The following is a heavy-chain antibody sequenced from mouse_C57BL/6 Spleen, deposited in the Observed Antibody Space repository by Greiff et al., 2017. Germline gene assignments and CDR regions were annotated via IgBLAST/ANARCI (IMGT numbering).Heavy chain of an antibody. D-gene: IGHD2-4*01. CDR2: IYPGSGST. J-gene: IGHJ4*01. V-gene: IGHV1-55*01. CDR3: ARHYDYLYAMDY. Sequence: QVQLQQPRAELVKPGASVKMSCKASGYTFTSYWITWVKQRPGQGLEWIGDIYPGSGSTNYNEKFKSKATLTVDTSSSTAYMQLSSLTSEDSAVYYCARHYDYLYAMDYWGQGTSVTVSS. CDR1: GYTFTSYW.